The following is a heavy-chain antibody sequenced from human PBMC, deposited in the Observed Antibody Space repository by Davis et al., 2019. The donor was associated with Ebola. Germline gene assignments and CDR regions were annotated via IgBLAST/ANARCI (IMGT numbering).Heavy chain of an antibody. CDR3: ARDQLFVGGGYFDY. CDR1: GFTFSSYG. D-gene: IGHD2-2*01. CDR2: IWYDGSNK. J-gene: IGHJ4*02. Sequence: GESLKISCAASGFTFSSYGMHWVRQAPGKGLEWVAVIWYDGSNKYYADSVKGRFTISRDNAKNSLYLQMNSLRAEDTAVYYCARDQLFVGGGYFDYWGQGTLVTVSS. V-gene: IGHV3-33*01.